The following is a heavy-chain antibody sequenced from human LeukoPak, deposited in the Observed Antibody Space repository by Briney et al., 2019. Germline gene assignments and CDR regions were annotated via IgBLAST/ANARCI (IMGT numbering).Heavy chain of an antibody. CDR3: ARDIRDYNY. Sequence: GGSLRLSCVASGFIFSNFWMHWVRRSPGKGLVCVSRILGDGTVTYYADSVKGRFTISRDNAKNTVFLQMNNLRAEDTAVYYCARDIRDYNYWGQGTLVTVSS. CDR1: GFIFSNFW. V-gene: IGHV3-74*01. CDR2: ILGDGTVT. J-gene: IGHJ4*02. D-gene: IGHD3-10*01.